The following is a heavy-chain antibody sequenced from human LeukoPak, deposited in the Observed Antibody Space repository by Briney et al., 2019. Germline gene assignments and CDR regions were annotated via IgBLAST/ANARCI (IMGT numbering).Heavy chain of an antibody. CDR3: ARDPPWDDDSSGYYFDY. Sequence: PGGSLRLSCAASGFTFSSYSMNWVRQAPGKGLEWVSYISSSSSTIYYADSVKGRFTISRDNAKNSLYLQMNSLRAEDTAVYYCARDPPWDDDSSGYYFDYWGQGTLVTVSS. J-gene: IGHJ4*02. CDR1: GFTFSSYS. V-gene: IGHV3-48*01. D-gene: IGHD3-22*01. CDR2: ISSSSSTI.